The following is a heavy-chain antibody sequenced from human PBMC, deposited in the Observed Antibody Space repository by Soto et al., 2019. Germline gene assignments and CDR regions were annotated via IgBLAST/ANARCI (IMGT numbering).Heavy chain of an antibody. J-gene: IGHJ4*02. CDR2: ISGSGGST. D-gene: IGHD6-13*01. V-gene: IGHV3-23*01. CDR1: GDSVSSGGYY. Sequence: ETLSLTCTVSGDSVSSGGYYWSWVRQAPGKGLEWVSAISGSGGSTYYADSVKGRFTISRDNSKNTLYLQMNSLRAEDTAVYYCAKDQEFAGTRGYWGQVTLVTVSS. CDR3: AKDQEFAGTRGY.